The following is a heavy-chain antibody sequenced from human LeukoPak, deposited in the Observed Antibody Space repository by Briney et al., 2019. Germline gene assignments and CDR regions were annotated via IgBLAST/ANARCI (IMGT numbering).Heavy chain of an antibody. CDR3: ARDVVVTSSPDAFDI. CDR1: GDSVTSGGYF. Sequence: SETLSLTCAVSGDSVTSGGYFWTWIRQLPGKGLEWIGSISNSGTTSYNPSLKSRVSISLDTSNNHFSLRLGSVTAADTAVYYCARDVVVTSSPDAFDIWSQGTMVIVSS. D-gene: IGHD2-21*02. V-gene: IGHV4-31*11. J-gene: IGHJ3*02. CDR2: ISNSGTT.